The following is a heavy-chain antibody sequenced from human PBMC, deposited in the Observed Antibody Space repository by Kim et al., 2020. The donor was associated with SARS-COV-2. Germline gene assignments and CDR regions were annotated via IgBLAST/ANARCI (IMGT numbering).Heavy chain of an antibody. CDR2: IYHSGST. V-gene: IGHV4-38-2*02. CDR3: TRSRAAAGLLGY. CDR1: GYSISSGYY. J-gene: IGHJ4*02. Sequence: SETLSLTCTVSGYSISSGYYWGWIRQPPGQGLEWIGDIYHSGSTYYNPSLKSRVTISVDTSKNQFSLKLISVTAADTAVYYCTRSRAAAGLLGYWGQGT. D-gene: IGHD6-13*01.